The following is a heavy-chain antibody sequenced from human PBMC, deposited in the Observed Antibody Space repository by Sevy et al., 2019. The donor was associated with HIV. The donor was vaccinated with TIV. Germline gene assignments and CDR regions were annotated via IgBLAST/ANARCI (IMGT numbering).Heavy chain of an antibody. CDR3: ARDSIHTANWFDP. D-gene: IGHD2-2*02. J-gene: IGHJ5*02. CDR2: ISTSGTT. Sequence: SETLSLTCTVSGGSISSYYWSWIRQPAGKGLECIGRISTSGTTNYNPSLKSRVTMSVDTSKNQLSLRLSSVTAADTAVYYWARDSIHTANWFDPWGQGTLVTVSS. CDR1: GGSISSYY. V-gene: IGHV4-4*07.